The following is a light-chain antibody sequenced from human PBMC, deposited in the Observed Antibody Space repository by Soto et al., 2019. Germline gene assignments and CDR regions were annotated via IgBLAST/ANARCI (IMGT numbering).Light chain of an antibody. J-gene: IGKJ4*01. CDR2: KAS. V-gene: IGKV1-13*02. Sequence: AIQMTQSPSSLSASVGGRVTITCRASQGIRNDLAWYQQKPGKAPNLLIYKASSLESGVPSRFSGSGSGTEFTLTISSLQPDDFATYYCRQYNTFPLTFGGGTKV. CDR3: RQYNTFPLT. CDR1: QGIRND.